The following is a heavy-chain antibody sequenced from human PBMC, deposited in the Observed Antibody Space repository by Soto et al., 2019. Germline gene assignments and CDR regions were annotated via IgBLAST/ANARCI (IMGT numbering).Heavy chain of an antibody. V-gene: IGHV1-2*04. Sequence: QVQLVQSGAEVKKPGASVKVSCKAAGYTFTGYYMHWVRQAPGQGLEWTGWINPNSAGTNYAQKFQGWVTMNRDTSISTAYMELSRLRSDDTAVYYCAREGRALRYFDRATNQRYYYYYGMDVWGQGTTVTVSS. CDR2: INPNSAGT. D-gene: IGHD3-9*01. CDR1: GYTFTGYY. CDR3: AREGRALRYFDRATNQRYYYYYGMDV. J-gene: IGHJ6*02.